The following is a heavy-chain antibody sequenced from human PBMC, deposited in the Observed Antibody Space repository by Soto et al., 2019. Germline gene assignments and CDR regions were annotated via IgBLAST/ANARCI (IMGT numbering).Heavy chain of an antibody. J-gene: IGHJ6*02. CDR1: GYDFTAYD. CDR2: MNPINGAT. Sequence: RASVKVSCKASGYDFTAYDINWVRQASGQGLEWMGWMNPINGATGSARRFQGRVSMTRNTATATAYLELTSLRSDDSAVYFCGRGPSPRAPAGGTPYYYAMDVWGQGTTVTVLL. D-gene: IGHD2-2*01. V-gene: IGHV1-8*02. CDR3: GRGPSPRAPAGGTPYYYAMDV.